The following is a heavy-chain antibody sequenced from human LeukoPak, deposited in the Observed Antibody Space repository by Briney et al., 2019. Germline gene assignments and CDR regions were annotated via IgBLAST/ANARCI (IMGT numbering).Heavy chain of an antibody. V-gene: IGHV1-18*01. CDR3: ARGEAYYGSGSYSHGYYYYMDV. CDR1: GYTFTSYG. J-gene: IGHJ6*03. D-gene: IGHD3-10*01. CDR2: ISAYNGNT. Sequence: ASVKVSCRASGYTFTSYGISWVRQAPGQGLEWMGWISAYNGNTNYAQKLQGRVTMTTDTSTSTAYMELRSLRSDDTAVYYCARGEAYYGSGSYSHGYYYYMDVWGKGITVTISS.